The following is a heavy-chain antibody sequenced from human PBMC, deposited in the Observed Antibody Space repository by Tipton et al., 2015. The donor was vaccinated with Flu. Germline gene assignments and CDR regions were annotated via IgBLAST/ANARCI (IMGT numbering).Heavy chain of an antibody. Sequence: SLRLSCAASGFTFSSYSMNWVRQAPGKGLEWVSSISSSSSYIYYADSVKGRFTISRDNAKNSLYLQMNGLRAEDTAVYYCARDRYWGWLDYWGQGTLVTVSS. CDR2: ISSSSSYI. D-gene: IGHD2-15*01. CDR1: GFTFSSYS. CDR3: ARDRYWGWLDY. J-gene: IGHJ4*02. V-gene: IGHV3-21*01.